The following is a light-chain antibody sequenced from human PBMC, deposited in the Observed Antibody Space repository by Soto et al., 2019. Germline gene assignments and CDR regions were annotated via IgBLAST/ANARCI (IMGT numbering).Light chain of an antibody. V-gene: IGKV1-33*01. J-gene: IGKJ5*01. CDR2: DAS. Sequence: IQMYQSPASLSASVGDEVTITCRASQTIMTYLNWYQLKPGKAPKLLIYDASNLQTGVPSRFSGSGYGTDFTFTISSLQPEDIATYYCQQYDNVFTFGQGTRLEIK. CDR1: QTIMTY. CDR3: QQYDNVFT.